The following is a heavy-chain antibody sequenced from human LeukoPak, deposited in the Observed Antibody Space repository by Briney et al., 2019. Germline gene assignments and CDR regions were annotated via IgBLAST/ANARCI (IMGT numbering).Heavy chain of an antibody. CDR1: GFTFSSCW. CDR2: INSDGSST. D-gene: IGHD6-13*01. CDR3: ARVGSGSTWYIDY. Sequence: GGSLRLSCAASGFTFSSCWVHWVRQAPGKGLVWVSRINSDGSSTTYADSVKGRFTISRDNAENTLYLQMNSLRAEDTAVYYCARVGSGSTWYIDYWGQGTLVTVSS. J-gene: IGHJ4*02. V-gene: IGHV3-74*01.